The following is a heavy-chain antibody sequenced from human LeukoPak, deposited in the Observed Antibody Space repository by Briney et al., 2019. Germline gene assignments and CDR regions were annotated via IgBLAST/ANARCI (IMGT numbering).Heavy chain of an antibody. CDR2: IIPIFGTA. CDR1: GDTFSSYA. D-gene: IGHD2-15*01. V-gene: IGHV1-69*13. J-gene: IGHJ4*02. Sequence: ASVKVSCKASGDTFSSYAISWVRQAPGQGLEWMGGIIPIFGTANYAQKFQGRVTITADESTSTAYMELSSLRSEDTAVYYCASLYCSGGSCYSGWYYFDYWGQGTLVTVSS. CDR3: ASLYCSGGSCYSGWYYFDY.